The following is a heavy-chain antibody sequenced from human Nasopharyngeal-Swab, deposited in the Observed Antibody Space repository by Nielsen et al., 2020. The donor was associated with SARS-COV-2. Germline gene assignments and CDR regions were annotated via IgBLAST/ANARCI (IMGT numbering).Heavy chain of an antibody. J-gene: IGHJ6*02. V-gene: IGHV4-34*01. CDR3: ARGHLLDDFWSGYYIYKTYYYYGMDV. CDR2: IYHSGST. Sequence: WIRQPPGKGLEWIGEIYHSGSTNYNPSLKSRVTISVDTSKNQFSLKLSSVTAADTAVYYCARGHLLDDFWSGYYIYKTYYYYGMDVWGQGTTVTVSS. D-gene: IGHD3-3*01.